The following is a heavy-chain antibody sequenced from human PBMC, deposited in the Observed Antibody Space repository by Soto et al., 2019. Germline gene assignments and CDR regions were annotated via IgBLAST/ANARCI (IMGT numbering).Heavy chain of an antibody. V-gene: IGHV1-69*13. J-gene: IGHJ3*02. Sequence: GASVKVSCKASGGTFGSYAISWVRQAPGQGLEWMGGIIPIFGTANYAQKFQGRVTITADESTSTAYMELSSLRSDDTAVYYCATFGITGTHAHALDIWGQGTMVTVSS. CDR1: GGTFGSYA. D-gene: IGHD1-20*01. CDR3: ATFGITGTHAHALDI. CDR2: IIPIFGTA.